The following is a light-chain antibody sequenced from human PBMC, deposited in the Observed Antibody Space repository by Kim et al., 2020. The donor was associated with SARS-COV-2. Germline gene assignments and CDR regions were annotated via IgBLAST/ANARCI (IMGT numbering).Light chain of an antibody. CDR3: QAWDSITGV. CDR1: KLGDKY. Sequence: SYELTQPPSVSVSPGQTASITCSGDKLGDKYACWYQQKPGQSPVLVIYQDSKRPSGIPERFSGSNSGNTATLTISGTQAMDEADYYCQAWDSITGVFGGVTQLTVL. CDR2: QDS. J-gene: IGLJ3*02. V-gene: IGLV3-1*01.